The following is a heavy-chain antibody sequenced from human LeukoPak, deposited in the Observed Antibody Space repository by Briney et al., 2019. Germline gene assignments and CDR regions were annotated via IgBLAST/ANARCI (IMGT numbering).Heavy chain of an antibody. D-gene: IGHD3-22*01. Sequence: ASVKVSCKASGYTFTSYDINWVRQATGQGLEWMGWMNPNSGNTGYAQKFQGRVTMTRDTSTSTVYMELSSLRSEDTAVYYCARGSRYYYDSSGSPDYWGQGTLVTVSS. J-gene: IGHJ4*02. V-gene: IGHV1-8*02. CDR1: GYTFTSYD. CDR3: ARGSRYYYDSSGSPDY. CDR2: MNPNSGNT.